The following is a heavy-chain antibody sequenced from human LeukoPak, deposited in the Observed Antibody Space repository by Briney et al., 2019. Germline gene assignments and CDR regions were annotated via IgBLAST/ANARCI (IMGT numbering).Heavy chain of an antibody. Sequence: SVKVSRKASGGTFSSYAISWVRQAPGQGLEWMGGIIPIFGTANYAQKFQGRVTITADESTSTAYMELSSLRSEDTAVYYCARYHNGYDAFDIWGQGTMVTVSS. CDR1: GGTFSSYA. V-gene: IGHV1-69*13. D-gene: IGHD1-1*01. J-gene: IGHJ3*02. CDR3: ARYHNGYDAFDI. CDR2: IIPIFGTA.